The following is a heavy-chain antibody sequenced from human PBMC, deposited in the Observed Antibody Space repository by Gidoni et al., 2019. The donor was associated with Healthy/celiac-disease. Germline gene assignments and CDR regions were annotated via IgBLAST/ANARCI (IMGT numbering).Heavy chain of an antibody. CDR2: IIPIFGTA. J-gene: IGHJ4*02. V-gene: IGHV1-69*01. D-gene: IGHD2-21*02. CDR3: ARGPGYCGGDCYYFDY. Sequence: QVQLVQSGAEVKKPGSSVKFSCKASGGTFSSYAISWVRQAPGQGLEWMGGIIPIFGTANYAQKFQGRVTITADESTSTAYMELSSLRSEDTAVYYCARGPGYCGGDCYYFDYWGQGTLVTVSS. CDR1: GGTFSSYA.